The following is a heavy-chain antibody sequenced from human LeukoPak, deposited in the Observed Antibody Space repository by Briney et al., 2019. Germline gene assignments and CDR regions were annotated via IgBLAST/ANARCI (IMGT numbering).Heavy chain of an antibody. J-gene: IGHJ4*02. CDR1: GGTFSSYA. Sequence: SVKVSCKASGGTFSSYAISWVRQAPGQGLEWMGGIIPIFGTANYAQKFQGRVTITADKSTSTAYMELSSVTAADTAVYYCARESVGYCSGGSCPYYFDYWGQGTLVTVSS. CDR3: ARESVGYCSGGSCPYYFDY. D-gene: IGHD2-15*01. CDR2: IIPIFGTA. V-gene: IGHV1-69*06.